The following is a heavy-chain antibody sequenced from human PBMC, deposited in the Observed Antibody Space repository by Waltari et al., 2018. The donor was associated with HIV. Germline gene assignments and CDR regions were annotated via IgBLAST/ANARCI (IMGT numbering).Heavy chain of an antibody. CDR3: VKDGEQWLGGEEVFDI. V-gene: IGHV3-64D*06. CDR1: GFTFSGYA. J-gene: IGHJ3*02. D-gene: IGHD6-19*01. CDR2: IGSKVVGT. Sequence: EVQLVESGGGLVQPGGSLRLSCSASGFTFSGYAMSWVRQAPGKGLEYVSAIGSKVVGTYYGDSVKVRFTITRDNSKNTLDLQMSSLRAEDTAVYYCVKDGEQWLGGEEVFDIWGHGTMVTVSS.